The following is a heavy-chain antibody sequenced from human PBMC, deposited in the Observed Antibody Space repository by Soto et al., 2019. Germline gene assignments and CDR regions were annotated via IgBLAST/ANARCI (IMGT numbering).Heavy chain of an antibody. V-gene: IGHV3-74*01. CDR3: ARKGEVTGLKY. D-gene: IGHD1-20*01. Sequence: EVQLVESGGGLVQPGGSLRVSCAASGFIFNDYWLHWVRQAPGKGLERLSRINPDGSSTDYADSVKGRFTVSRDNAKNTLYLQMNSLRAEDTAVYYCARKGEVTGLKYWGQGTLVTVSS. CDR1: GFIFNDYW. J-gene: IGHJ4*02. CDR2: INPDGSST.